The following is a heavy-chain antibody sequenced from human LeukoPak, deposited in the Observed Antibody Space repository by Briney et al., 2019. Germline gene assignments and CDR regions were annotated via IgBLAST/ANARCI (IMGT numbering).Heavy chain of an antibody. CDR3: ARDDGTGSWSWFDP. J-gene: IGHJ5*02. CDR2: INHSGST. V-gene: IGHV4-34*01. CDR1: GGSFSGYY. Sequence: SETLSLTCAVYGGSFSGYYWSWIRQPPGKGLEWIGEINHSGSTNYNPSLKSRVTISVDTSKNQFSLKLSSVTAADTAVYYCARDDGTGSWSWFDPWGQGTLVTVSS. D-gene: IGHD1-1*01.